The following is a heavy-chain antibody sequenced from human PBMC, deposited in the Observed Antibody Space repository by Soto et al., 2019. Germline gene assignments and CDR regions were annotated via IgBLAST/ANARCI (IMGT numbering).Heavy chain of an antibody. V-gene: IGHV4-31*02. CDR2: INYSGTT. D-gene: IGHD1-26*01. J-gene: IGHJ6*02. CDR1: GGSFSSDSFI. Sequence: SETLSLTXSVSGGSFSSDSFIWSWVRQFPGKGLEWIGYINYSGTTYYNPSLRSRITMSVDTSKNQFSLNLSSVTAADTAVYYCARDHKWDGMDVWGQGTTVTVSS. CDR3: ARDHKWDGMDV.